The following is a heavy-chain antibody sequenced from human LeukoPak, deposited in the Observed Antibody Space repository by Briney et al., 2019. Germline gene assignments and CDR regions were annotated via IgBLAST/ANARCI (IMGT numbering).Heavy chain of an antibody. CDR3: ATANWGTEPPDDAFDI. D-gene: IGHD7-27*01. V-gene: IGHV5-51*01. J-gene: IGHJ3*02. Sequence: GESLQISCTGSGYTFRYYWIGWVRQMPGKGLEWMGIIYPDDSDTKYSPSFQGQVTISADKSINTAYLQWSSLKASDTAMYYCATANWGTEPPDDAFDIWGQGTMVTVSP. CDR1: GYTFRYYW. CDR2: IYPDDSDT.